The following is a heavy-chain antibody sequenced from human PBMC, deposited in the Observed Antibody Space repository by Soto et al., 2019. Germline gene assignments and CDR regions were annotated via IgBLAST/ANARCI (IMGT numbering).Heavy chain of an antibody. CDR3: ARITRYCSGGDCHA. CDR1: GVSFNSYD. J-gene: IGHJ5*02. Sequence: QAHLVESGGGVVQPGTSLRLSCAASGVSFNSYDMHWVRQAPGKGPEWVAIISYDGSNTYYSDSMRGRFTISRDNSKDTLYLQMHSLRSEDTAIYYCARITRYCSGGDCHAWGQGTQVNVSS. V-gene: IGHV3-30*03. D-gene: IGHD2-15*01. CDR2: ISYDGSNT.